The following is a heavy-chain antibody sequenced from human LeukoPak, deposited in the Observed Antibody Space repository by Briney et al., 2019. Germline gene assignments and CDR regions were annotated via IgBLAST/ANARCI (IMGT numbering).Heavy chain of an antibody. J-gene: IGHJ4*02. CDR2: ISGSCGST. CDR3: ARGKKSYGPYLDY. D-gene: IGHD5-18*01. V-gene: IGHV3-23*01. CDR1: GFTFSSYA. Sequence: GVLRLSCAASGFTFSSYAMSWVRQAPGKGLEWDSIISGSCGSTYYADSVKGRFTISRDNSKNTLYVQMNSLRAEDTAVYYCARGKKSYGPYLDYWGQGTLVTVSS.